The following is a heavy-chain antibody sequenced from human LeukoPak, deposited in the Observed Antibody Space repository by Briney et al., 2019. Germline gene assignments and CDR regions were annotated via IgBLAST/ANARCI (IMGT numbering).Heavy chain of an antibody. CDR2: ISSSSYT. Sequence: PGGSLRLSCAASGFTFSDYYMSWIRQAPGKGLEWVSYISSSSYTNYADSVKGRFTISRDNAKNSLYLQMNSLRAEDTAVYYCASRPSSGWYYFDYWGQGTLVTVSS. V-gene: IGHV3-11*03. D-gene: IGHD6-19*01. CDR1: GFTFSDYY. CDR3: ASRPSSGWYYFDY. J-gene: IGHJ4*02.